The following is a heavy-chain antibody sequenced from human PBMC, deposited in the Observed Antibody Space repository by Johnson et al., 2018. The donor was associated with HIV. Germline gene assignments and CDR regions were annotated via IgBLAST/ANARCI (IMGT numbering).Heavy chain of an antibody. Sequence: QVQLVESGGGVVQPGRSLRLSCAASGFTFSSYAMHWVRQAPGKGLEWVAVIYSGGSTYYADSVKGRFTISRENAKNSLYLQMNSLRAGDTAVYYCARAGVGAGAFDIWGQGTMVTVSS. CDR2: IYSGGST. CDR1: GFTFSSYA. V-gene: IGHV3-30*14. CDR3: ARAGVGAGAFDI. J-gene: IGHJ3*02. D-gene: IGHD1-26*01.